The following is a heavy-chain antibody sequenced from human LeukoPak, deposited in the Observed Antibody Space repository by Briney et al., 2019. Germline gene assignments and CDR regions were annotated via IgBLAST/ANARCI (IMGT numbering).Heavy chain of an antibody. Sequence: SETLSLTCTVSGGSITGYYWSWIRQPPGKGLEWIGYIYDSGSTDYKPPLKSRVTISVGTSKNQFSLKLTSVTAADTAVYYCARGRGQPDYDSSGYFDYWGQGSLVTVSS. J-gene: IGHJ4*02. CDR3: ARGRGQPDYDSSGYFDY. CDR1: GGSITGYY. D-gene: IGHD3-22*01. V-gene: IGHV4-59*01. CDR2: IYDSGST.